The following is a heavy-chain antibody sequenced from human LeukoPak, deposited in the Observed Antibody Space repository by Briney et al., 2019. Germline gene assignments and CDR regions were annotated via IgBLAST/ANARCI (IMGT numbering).Heavy chain of an antibody. Sequence: SETLSLTCTVSGGSISSYYWSWIRQPPGKGLEWIGYTYYSGSTNYNPSLKSRVTISVDTSKNQSSLKLSSVTAADTAVYYCARDRGSYSLDYWGQGTLVTVSS. CDR1: GGSISSYY. J-gene: IGHJ4*02. D-gene: IGHD1-26*01. V-gene: IGHV4-59*01. CDR3: ARDRGSYSLDY. CDR2: TYYSGST.